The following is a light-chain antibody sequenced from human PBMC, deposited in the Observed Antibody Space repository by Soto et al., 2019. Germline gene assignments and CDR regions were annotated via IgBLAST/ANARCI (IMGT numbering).Light chain of an antibody. CDR1: QSISTY. CDR2: AAS. V-gene: IGKV1-9*01. CDR3: QQLNSYPLT. Sequence: DIQMTQSPSSLSASVGDRVTITCRASQSISTYLYWYQPKPGKAPKLLIYAASTLQSGVPSRFSGSGSGTDFTLTISSLQPEDFATYYCQQLNSYPLTFGGGTKVDIK. J-gene: IGKJ4*01.